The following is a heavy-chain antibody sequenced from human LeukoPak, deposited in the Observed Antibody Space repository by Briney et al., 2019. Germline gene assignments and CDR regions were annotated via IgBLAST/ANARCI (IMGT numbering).Heavy chain of an antibody. Sequence: GGSLRLSCAASGFTFSDYYMSWIRQAPGKGLEWVSYISSSGSTIYYADSVKGRFTISRDNAKNSLYLQMNSLRAEDTAVYYCARDNWNFVYYYYGMDVWGQGTTVTVSS. CDR1: GFTFSDYY. CDR2: ISSSGSTI. CDR3: ARDNWNFVYYYYGMDV. V-gene: IGHV3-11*01. D-gene: IGHD1-7*01. J-gene: IGHJ6*02.